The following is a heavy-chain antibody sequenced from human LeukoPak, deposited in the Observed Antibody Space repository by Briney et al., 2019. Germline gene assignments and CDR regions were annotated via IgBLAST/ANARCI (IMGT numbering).Heavy chain of an antibody. Sequence: SETLSLTCTVSGGSISSSSYYWGWIRQPPGKGLEWIGSIYYSGSTYYNPSLKSRVTISVDTSKNQFSLKLSSVTAADTAVYYRARQVEMATINYWGQGTLVTVSS. CDR3: ARQVEMATINY. D-gene: IGHD5-12*01. J-gene: IGHJ4*02. CDR2: IYYSGST. CDR1: GGSISSSSYY. V-gene: IGHV4-39*01.